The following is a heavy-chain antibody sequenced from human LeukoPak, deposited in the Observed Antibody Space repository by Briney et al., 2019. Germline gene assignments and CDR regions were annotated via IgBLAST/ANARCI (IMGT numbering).Heavy chain of an antibody. D-gene: IGHD1-1*01. V-gene: IGHV4-39*07. CDR3: AREETGWEAGRYCYMDV. CDR2: IYYSGST. Sequence: SETLSLTCAVSGDSISTSNSYWGWIRRPPGKGLEWIGSIYYSGSTYYNPSLKSRVTISVDTSKNQSSLKLSSVTAADTAVYYCAREETGWEAGRYCYMDVWGKGTTVTVSS. CDR1: GDSISTSNSY. J-gene: IGHJ6*03.